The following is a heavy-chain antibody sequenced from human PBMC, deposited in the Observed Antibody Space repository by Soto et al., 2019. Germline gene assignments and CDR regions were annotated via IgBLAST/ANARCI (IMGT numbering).Heavy chain of an antibody. CDR3: AKASGSYLGDYFDY. Sequence: EVQLLESGGDLVQPGGSLRLSCAASGFTFSSYAMSWVRQAPGKGLEWVSAIRGSGVSTYYADSVKGRFTISRDNSKNTLYLQMNSLRAEDTSVYYCAKASGSYLGDYFDYWGQGTLVTVSS. CDR2: IRGSGVST. V-gene: IGHV3-23*01. J-gene: IGHJ4*02. D-gene: IGHD1-26*01. CDR1: GFTFSSYA.